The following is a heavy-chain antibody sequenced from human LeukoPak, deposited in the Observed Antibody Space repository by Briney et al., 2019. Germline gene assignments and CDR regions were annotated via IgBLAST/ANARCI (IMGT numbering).Heavy chain of an antibody. J-gene: IGHJ4*02. V-gene: IGHV4-34*01. CDR3: ARGRGFIAVAGYLDY. Sequence: MPSETLSLTCAVYGGSFSGYYWSWIRQPPGKGLEWIGEINHSGSTNYNPSLKSRVTISVDTSKNQFSLKLSSVTAADTAVYYCARGRGFIAVAGYLDYWGQGTLVTVSS. D-gene: IGHD6-19*01. CDR2: INHSGST. CDR1: GGSFSGYY.